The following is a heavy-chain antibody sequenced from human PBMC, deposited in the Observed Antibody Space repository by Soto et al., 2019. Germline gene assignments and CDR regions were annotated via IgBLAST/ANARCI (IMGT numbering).Heavy chain of an antibody. D-gene: IGHD6-13*01. CDR1: GFTFSSYS. Sequence: GALRLSCAASGFTFSSYSMNWVRQAPGKGLEWVSSISSSSSYIYYADSVKGRFTISRDNAKNSPYLQMNSLRAEDTAVYYCAGVGTSSPRTYFDYWGQGTLVTVSS. CDR2: ISSSSSYI. J-gene: IGHJ4*02. CDR3: AGVGTSSPRTYFDY. V-gene: IGHV3-21*01.